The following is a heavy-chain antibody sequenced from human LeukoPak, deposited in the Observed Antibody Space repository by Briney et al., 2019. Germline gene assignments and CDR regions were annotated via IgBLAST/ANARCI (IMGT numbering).Heavy chain of an antibody. CDR2: ISAYNGNT. D-gene: IGHD2-15*01. CDR1: GYTFTSYG. V-gene: IGHV1-18*01. Sequence: ASVKVSCKASGYTFTSYGISWVRQAPGQGLEWMGWISAYNGNTNYAQKLQGRVTMTTDTSTSTAYMELRSLRSDDTAVYYGARYHCSGGSCYPDYWGQGTLVTVSS. J-gene: IGHJ4*02. CDR3: ARYHCSGGSCYPDY.